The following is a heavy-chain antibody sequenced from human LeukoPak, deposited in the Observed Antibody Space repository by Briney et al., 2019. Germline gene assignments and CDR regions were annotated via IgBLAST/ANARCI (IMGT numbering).Heavy chain of an antibody. CDR2: IYSGDST. V-gene: IGHV3-66*01. Sequence: GGSERLSCAVSGFTVSSHYMSWVRQAPGKGLEWVSVIYSGDSTYYADSVKGRFTISRDNSKSTLYLQMNSLRAEDTAVYYCARGGVTRGYYYFGMDVWGQGTTV. CDR3: ARGGVTRGYYYFGMDV. J-gene: IGHJ6*02. D-gene: IGHD2-21*02. CDR1: GFTVSSHY.